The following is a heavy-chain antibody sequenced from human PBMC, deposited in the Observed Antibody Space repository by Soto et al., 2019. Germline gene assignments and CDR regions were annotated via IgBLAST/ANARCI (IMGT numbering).Heavy chain of an antibody. V-gene: IGHV3-33*08. CDR3: ARGLHSLFDY. CDR1: GFTFSNYG. J-gene: IGHJ4*02. Sequence: PGGSLRLSCAASGFTFSNYGMHWVRQAPGKGLEWVAVIWYDGNNKYYADSVKGRFTISRDNSNNTLYVQMNSLRAEDTAVYYCARGLHSLFDYWGQGTLVTVSS. CDR2: IWYDGNNK.